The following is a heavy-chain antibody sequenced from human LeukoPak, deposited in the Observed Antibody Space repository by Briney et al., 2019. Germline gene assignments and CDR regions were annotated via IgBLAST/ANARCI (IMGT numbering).Heavy chain of an antibody. Sequence: GGTLRLSCATSGFIFSHHGMNWVRQAPGKGLEWVSGIRADAVTTYYADSVKGRFIISRDNSKNTVYLQMNSLSAEDAAVYYCVKDDGWVQYANWGQGTLVTVSS. V-gene: IGHV3-23*01. CDR2: IRADAVTT. J-gene: IGHJ4*02. CDR1: GFIFSHHG. D-gene: IGHD5-24*01. CDR3: VKDDGWVQYAN.